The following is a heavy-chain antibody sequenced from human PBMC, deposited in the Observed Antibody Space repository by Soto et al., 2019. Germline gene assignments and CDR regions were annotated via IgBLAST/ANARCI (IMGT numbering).Heavy chain of an antibody. J-gene: IGHJ4*02. D-gene: IGHD6-6*01. Sequence: GGSLRLSCAAAGFTFTNFAMSWVRQAPGKGLEWVSTVRGTGDDTSYADSVKGRFTISRDNSDNTLYLQMNSLRAEDTALYYCAKGPIGNSWREFDYWGQGTLVTVAS. V-gene: IGHV3-23*01. CDR2: VRGTGDDT. CDR1: GFTFTNFA. CDR3: AKGPIGNSWREFDY.